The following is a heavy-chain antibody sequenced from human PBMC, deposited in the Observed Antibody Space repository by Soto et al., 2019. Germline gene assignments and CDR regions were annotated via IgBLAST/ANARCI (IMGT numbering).Heavy chain of an antibody. CDR2: ISSSSSTI. D-gene: IGHD1-26*01. CDR1: GFTFSSYS. J-gene: IGHJ4*02. CDR3: ARGGGGGGSYSGDFDY. V-gene: IGHV3-48*01. Sequence: EVQLVESGGGLVQPGGSLRLSCAASGFTFSSYSMNWVRQAPGKGLEWVSYISSSSSTIYYADSVKGRFTISRDNAKNSLNLQMNSLRAEDTVVYLCARGGGGGGSYSGDFDYWGQGTLVTVSS.